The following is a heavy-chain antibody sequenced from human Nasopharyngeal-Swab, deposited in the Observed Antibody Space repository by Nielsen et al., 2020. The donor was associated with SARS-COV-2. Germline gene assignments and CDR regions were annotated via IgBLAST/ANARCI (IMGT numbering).Heavy chain of an antibody. D-gene: IGHD3-16*01. CDR2: INTDASRI. CDR1: GSTLSNYW. J-gene: IGHJ3*02. CDR3: TRVDVHDAFDM. Sequence: GESLKISCAASGSTLSNYWIHWVRQTPGKGLLWVSRINTDASRISYADSVKGRFTISRDNAKNTVYLQMNSLRGEDTAVYYCTRVDVHDAFDMWGQGTMVTVSS. V-gene: IGHV3-74*01.